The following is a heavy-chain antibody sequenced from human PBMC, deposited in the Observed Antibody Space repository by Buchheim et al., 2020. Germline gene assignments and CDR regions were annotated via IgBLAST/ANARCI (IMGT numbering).Heavy chain of an antibody. CDR2: IYYSGSA. J-gene: IGHJ5*01. CDR1: GDSISRGGYS. V-gene: IGHV4-30-4*07. D-gene: IGHD2-15*01. CDR3: ARDPGGYGYDS. Sequence: QVQLQESGPGLVKPSQTLSLTCVVSGDSISRGGYSWTWIRQAPGKGLEWIGYIYYSGSAYYSPSLKSRVTMSVNTSDTPFSLRLASVTSADTAIYFCARDPGGYGYDSWGQG.